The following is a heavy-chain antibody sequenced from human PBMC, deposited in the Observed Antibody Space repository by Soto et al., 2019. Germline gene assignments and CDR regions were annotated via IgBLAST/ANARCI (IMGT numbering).Heavy chain of an antibody. CDR3: ARDWVEYGYSDY. D-gene: IGHD5-18*01. CDR1: GFTVNYHY. Sequence: PGGSLRLSCAVSGFTVNYHYMSWLPQAPGKGLEWISVLYSDGTAKYADAVQGRFTISRDISKNTLYLQMNSLRAEDTAIYYCARDWVEYGYSDYWGQGTLVTVSS. CDR2: LYSDGTA. V-gene: IGHV3-66*01. J-gene: IGHJ4*02.